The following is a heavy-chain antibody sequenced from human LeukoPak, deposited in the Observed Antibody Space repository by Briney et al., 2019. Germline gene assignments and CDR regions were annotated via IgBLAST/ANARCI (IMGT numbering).Heavy chain of an antibody. D-gene: IGHD6-6*01. CDR2: IYYSGST. CDR1: GGSISSSSYY. Sequence: SETRSLTCTVSGGSISSSSYYWGWIRQPPGKGLEWIGSIYYSGSTYYNPSLKSRVTISVDTSKIQFSLKLSSVTAADTAVYYCASNEAARPGLFDYWGQGTLVTVSS. V-gene: IGHV4-39*07. J-gene: IGHJ4*02. CDR3: ASNEAARPGLFDY.